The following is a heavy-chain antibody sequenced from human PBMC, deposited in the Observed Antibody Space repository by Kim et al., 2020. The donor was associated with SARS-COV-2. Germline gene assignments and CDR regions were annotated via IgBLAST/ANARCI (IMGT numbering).Heavy chain of an antibody. CDR3: TRGDTIFGVVIHAFDF. V-gene: IGHV4-31*03. Sequence: SETLSRTCTVSGGSFSRGGNSWSRIRQHQGKGLEWIGYIYYSGTTYYNPSLNSRVTISVDTSKNQFSLKLSSVTAADTAVDYCTRGDTIFGVVIHAFDFWGQGTMVTVSS. J-gene: IGHJ3*01. CDR1: GGSFSRGGNS. D-gene: IGHD3-3*01. CDR2: IYYSGTT.